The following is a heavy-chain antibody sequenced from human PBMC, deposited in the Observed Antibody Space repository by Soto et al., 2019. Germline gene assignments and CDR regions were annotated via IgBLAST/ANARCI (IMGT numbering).Heavy chain of an antibody. CDR3: ARSGGYGDFEY. CDR2: IYYSGTT. V-gene: IGHV4-31*01. CDR1: GGSISSGGYY. Sequence: QVQLQESGPGLVKPSQTLSLICTVSGGSISSGGYYWSWIRQLPGMGLEWFGYIYYSGTTYYNPSLESQVTISVDTAKNQVSLKLNSVTAADTAVYYCARSGGYGDFEYWGQGTLVTVSS. J-gene: IGHJ4*02. D-gene: IGHD5-12*01.